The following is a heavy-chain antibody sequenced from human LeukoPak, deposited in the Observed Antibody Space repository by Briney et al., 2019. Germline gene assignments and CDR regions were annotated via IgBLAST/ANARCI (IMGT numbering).Heavy chain of an antibody. D-gene: IGHD6-19*01. CDR3: ARARGWSHFDY. J-gene: IGHJ4*02. CDR2: INHSGST. V-gene: IGHV4-34*01. CDR1: GGSFSGYY. Sequence: SETLSLTCAVYGGSFSGYYWSWIRQPPGKGLEWIGEINHSGSTNYNPSLKSRVTISVDTSKNQFSLKLSSVTAADTAVYYCARARGWSHFDYWGQGTLVTVSS.